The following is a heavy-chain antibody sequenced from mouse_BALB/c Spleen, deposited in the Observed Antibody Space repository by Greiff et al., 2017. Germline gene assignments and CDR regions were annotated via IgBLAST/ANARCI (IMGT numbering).Heavy chain of an antibody. CDR1: GYSITSDYA. V-gene: IGHV3-2*02. CDR3: ARWYYDYDDYAMDY. Sequence: EVQLQESGPGLVKPSQSLSLTCTVTGYSITSDYACNWIRQFPGNKLEWMGSISYNGSTSYNPSLKSRIAITRDTSKNQFFLQLNSVTTEDTATYYGARWYYDYDDYAMDYWGQGTSVTVSS. CDR2: ISYNGST. J-gene: IGHJ4*01. D-gene: IGHD2-4*01.